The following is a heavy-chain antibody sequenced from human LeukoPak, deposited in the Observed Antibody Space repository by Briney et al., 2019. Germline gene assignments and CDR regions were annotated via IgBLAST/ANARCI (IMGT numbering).Heavy chain of an antibody. V-gene: IGHV4-38-2*02. CDR2: IYHTDTA. D-gene: IGHD3-16*01. J-gene: IGHJ4*02. CDR3: ARGWETCLGESGGDY. CDR1: GYSISSGYF. Sequence: PSETLSLTCTVSGYSISSGYFWAWIRQPPGKGLEWIGNIYHTDTAYYTPSLKSRVTLSVDTSKNQISLKMRSVTAADTAVYYWARGWETCLGESGGDYWGQGTLVTVSS.